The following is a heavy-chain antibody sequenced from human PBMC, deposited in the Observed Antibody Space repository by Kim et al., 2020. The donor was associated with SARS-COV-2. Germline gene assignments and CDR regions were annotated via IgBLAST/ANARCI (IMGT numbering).Heavy chain of an antibody. Sequence: GGSLRLSCAASGFTFSSYAMSWVRQAPGKGLEWVSSISSSGGSTYYADSVKGRFTISRDNSKNTLYLQMNSLRAEDTAVYYCAKDPSCCCDACYSNLDHWGRDTLVTVSS. J-gene: IGHJ1*01. D-gene: IGHD2-21*02. CDR3: AKDPSCCCDACYSNLDH. V-gene: IGHV3-23*01. CDR2: ISSSGGST. CDR1: GFTFSSYA.